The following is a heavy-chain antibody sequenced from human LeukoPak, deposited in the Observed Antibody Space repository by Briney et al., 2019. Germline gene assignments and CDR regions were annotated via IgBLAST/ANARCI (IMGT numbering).Heavy chain of an antibody. Sequence: GGSLRLSCAASGSTFSSYAMHWVRQAPGKGLEYVSAISSNGGSTYYANSVKGRFTISRDNSKNTLYLQMGSLRAEDMAVYYCARGATIFGVVPYYFDYWGQGTLVTVSS. CDR1: GSTFSSYA. CDR3: ARGATIFGVVPYYFDY. V-gene: IGHV3-64*01. J-gene: IGHJ4*02. CDR2: ISSNGGST. D-gene: IGHD3-3*01.